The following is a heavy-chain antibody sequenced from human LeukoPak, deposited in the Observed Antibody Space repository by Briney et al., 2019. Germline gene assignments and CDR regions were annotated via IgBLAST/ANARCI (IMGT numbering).Heavy chain of an antibody. CDR3: ARSAGTWFDP. J-gene: IGHJ5*02. D-gene: IGHD1-1*01. V-gene: IGHV3-23*01. CDR1: GFTFSSYA. Sequence: PGGSLRLSCAASGFTFSSYAMSWVRQAPGKGLEWVSAIRGGGDNTYYADSVKGRFTISRDNAKNSLYLQMNSLRVEDTAVYYCARSAGTWFDPWGQGTLVTVSS. CDR2: IRGGGDNT.